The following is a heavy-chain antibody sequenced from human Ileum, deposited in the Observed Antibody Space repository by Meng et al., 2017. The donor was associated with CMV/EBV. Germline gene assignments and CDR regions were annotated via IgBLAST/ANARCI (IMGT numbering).Heavy chain of an antibody. CDR2: LYWTGDN. Sequence: QITLKESGPTLVKSTQTLTLTCNFSGFSLSDADVGVAWIPQPPGKPLEWLALLYWTGDNHYSPSLKSRLTISTDTSKNQVFLSMTNMDPLDTGTYYCAHTAGWLSFHWGPGALVTVSS. V-gene: IGHV2-5*01. J-gene: IGHJ1*01. CDR1: GFSLSDADVG. D-gene: IGHD5-24*01. CDR3: AHTAGWLSFH.